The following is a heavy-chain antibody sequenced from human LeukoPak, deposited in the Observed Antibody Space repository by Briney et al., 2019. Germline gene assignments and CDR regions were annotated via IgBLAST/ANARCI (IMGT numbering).Heavy chain of an antibody. CDR3: ARGQYYDSSGYSDDAFDI. CDR2: IGTAGDT. D-gene: IGHD3-22*01. V-gene: IGHV3-13*01. J-gene: IGHJ3*02. Sequence: GGSLRLSCAASGFTFSSYDMPWVRQATGKGLEWVSAIGTAGDTYYPGSVKGRFTISRENAKNSLYLQMNSLRAGDTAVYYCARGQYYDSSGYSDDAFDIWGQGTMVTVSS. CDR1: GFTFSSYD.